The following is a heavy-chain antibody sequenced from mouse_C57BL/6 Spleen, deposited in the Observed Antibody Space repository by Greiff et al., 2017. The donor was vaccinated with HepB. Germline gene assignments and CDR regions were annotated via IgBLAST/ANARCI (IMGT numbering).Heavy chain of an antibody. V-gene: IGHV5-17*01. D-gene: IGHD1-1*01. J-gene: IGHJ4*01. CDR3: ARNYYGEDYAMDY. CDR2: ISSGSSTI. Sequence: EVQVVESGGGLVKPGGSLKLSCAASGFTFSDYGMHWVRQAPEKGLEWVAYISSGSSTIYYADTVKGRFTISRDNAKNTLFLQMTSLRSEDTAMYYCARNYYGEDYAMDYWGQGTSVTVSS. CDR1: GFTFSDYG.